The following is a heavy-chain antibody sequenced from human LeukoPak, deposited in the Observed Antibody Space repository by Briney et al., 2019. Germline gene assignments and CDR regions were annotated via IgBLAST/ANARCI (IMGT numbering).Heavy chain of an antibody. CDR1: GGSFSGYY. CDR3: ARAYYYGSGYYYYGMDV. J-gene: IGHJ6*02. Sequence: SETLSLTCAVYGGSFSGYYWSWIRQPPGKGLEWIGEINHSGSTNYNPSLKSRVTISVETSKNQFSLKLSSVTAEDTAVYYCARAYYYGSGYYYYGMDVWGQGTTVTVSS. D-gene: IGHD3-10*01. V-gene: IGHV4-34*09. CDR2: INHSGST.